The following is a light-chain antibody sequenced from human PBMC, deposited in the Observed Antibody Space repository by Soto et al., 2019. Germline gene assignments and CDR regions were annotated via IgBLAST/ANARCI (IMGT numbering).Light chain of an antibody. V-gene: IGKV3-15*01. CDR1: QSVSSN. CDR2: GAS. CDR3: QQYNNWPPYT. J-gene: IGKJ2*01. Sequence: EIVMTQSPATLSVSPGERATFSFRASQSVSSNLAWYQQKPGQAPRLLIYGASTRATGIPARFSGSGSGTEFTLTISSLQSEDFAVYYCQQYNNWPPYTFGQGTKLEIK.